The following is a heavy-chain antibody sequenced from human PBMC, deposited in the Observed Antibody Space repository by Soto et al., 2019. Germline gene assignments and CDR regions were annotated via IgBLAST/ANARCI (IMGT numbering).Heavy chain of an antibody. CDR1: EFTFSNYA. CDR3: AKNPGYYYDSTGYHFDY. V-gene: IGHV3-23*01. J-gene: IGHJ4*02. D-gene: IGHD3-22*01. Sequence: EVQLLESGGGLVQPGGSLRLSCAASEFTFSNYAMSWVRQAPGKGLEWVSAISYGGGTTYYADSVKGRFTISRDNSKNTPYLQMNSLRAEDTAVYYCAKNPGYYYDSTGYHFDYWGQGTRVTVSS. CDR2: ISYGGGTT.